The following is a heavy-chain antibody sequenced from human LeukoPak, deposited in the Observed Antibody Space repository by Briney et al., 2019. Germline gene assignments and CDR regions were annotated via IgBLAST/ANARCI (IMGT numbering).Heavy chain of an antibody. CDR1: GGSISSGAYY. J-gene: IGHJ3*02. V-gene: IGHV4-31*03. D-gene: IGHD3-22*01. CDR2: IYHSWST. CDR3: ARARDYYDSSGRRDAFDI. Sequence: SETLSLTCTVSGGSISSGAYYWSWIRQHPGKGLEWIGYIYHSWSTYYNPPLKSRLTISVEMSKNQLSLKLSSVTAADTAVYYCARARDYYDSSGRRDAFDIWGQGTMVTVSS.